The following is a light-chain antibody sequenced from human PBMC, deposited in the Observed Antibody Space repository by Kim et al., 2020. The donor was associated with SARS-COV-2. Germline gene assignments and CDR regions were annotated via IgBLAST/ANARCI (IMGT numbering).Light chain of an antibody. J-gene: IGLJ2*01. CDR3: QSRDSGGKVV. V-gene: IGLV3-19*01. CDR2: GRN. CDR1: SLRTYY. Sequence: SSELTQDPVVSVALGQTVRITCQGDSLRTYYATWYQQKPRQAPVLVIYGRNNRPSGIPDRFSGSASGDTASLTISGTQAEDEADFYCQSRDSGGKVVFGGGTQLDRP.